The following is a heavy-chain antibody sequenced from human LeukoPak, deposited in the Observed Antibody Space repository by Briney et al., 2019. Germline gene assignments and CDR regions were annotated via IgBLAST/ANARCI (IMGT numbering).Heavy chain of an antibody. CDR1: GFTFSSYW. Sequence: GGSLRLSCAASGFTFSSYWMHWVRLPPGKGLEWVSHINFDGSTTIYADSVKGRFTISRDNAKNTLSLQMNSLRVEDTAVYYCARDGSYIDYWGQGTLVTVSS. CDR2: INFDGSTT. V-gene: IGHV3-74*01. D-gene: IGHD2-21*01. J-gene: IGHJ4*02. CDR3: ARDGSYIDY.